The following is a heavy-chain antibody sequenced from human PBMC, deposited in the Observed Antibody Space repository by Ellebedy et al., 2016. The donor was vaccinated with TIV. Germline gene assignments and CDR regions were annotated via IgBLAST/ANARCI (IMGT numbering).Heavy chain of an antibody. D-gene: IGHD6-19*01. CDR2: IRGSGDST. CDR1: GFTFSSNA. Sequence: GESLKISXAASGFTFSSNAMSWVRQAPGKGLEWVSTIRGSGDSTYYGDSVKGRLTISRDNSKNTLYLQMNSMRAEDTAVYYCAVHSSGWYFLDYWGQGTLVTVSS. V-gene: IGHV3-23*01. CDR3: AVHSSGWYFLDY. J-gene: IGHJ4*02.